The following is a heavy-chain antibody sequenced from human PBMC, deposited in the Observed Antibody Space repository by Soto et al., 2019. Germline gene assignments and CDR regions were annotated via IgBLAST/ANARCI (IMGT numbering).Heavy chain of an antibody. J-gene: IGHJ5*02. CDR1: GGSINSSSYY. CDR2: IYYSGST. Sequence: SETLSLTCTVSGGSINSSSYYWGWIRQPPGKGLEWIGSIYYSGSTYYNPSLKSRVTISVDTSKNQFSLKLSSVTAADTAVYYCAREAERITIFGVVSSWFDPWGQGTLVTVSS. V-gene: IGHV4-39*02. D-gene: IGHD3-3*01. CDR3: AREAERITIFGVVSSWFDP.